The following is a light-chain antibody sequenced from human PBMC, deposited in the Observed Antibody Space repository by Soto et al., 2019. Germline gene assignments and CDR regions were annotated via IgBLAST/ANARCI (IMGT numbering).Light chain of an antibody. CDR1: QSVSSSY. J-gene: IGKJ1*01. CDR3: QQYGSSRT. Sequence: EMVLTQSPGTLSLSPGERTTVSCRASQSVSSSYLAWYQQKPGQAPRLLIYGASSRATGIPDRFSGSGSGTDSTLTISRLEPEDFAVYYCQQYGSSRTFGQGTKVEIK. V-gene: IGKV3-20*01. CDR2: GAS.